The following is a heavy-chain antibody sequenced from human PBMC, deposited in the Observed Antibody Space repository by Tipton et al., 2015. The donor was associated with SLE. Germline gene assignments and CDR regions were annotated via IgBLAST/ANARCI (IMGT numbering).Heavy chain of an antibody. V-gene: IGHV3-30*04. J-gene: IGHJ4*02. D-gene: IGHD6-19*01. CDR2: ISYDGSNK. CDR3: ARPAVAGIGGPFDY. CDR1: GFTFSVYA. Sequence: SLRLSCAASGFTFSVYAMHWVRRAPGKGLEWVAVISYDGSNKYYADSVKGRFTISRDNSKNTLYLQMNSLRAEDTAMYYCARPAVAGIGGPFDYWGQGTLVTVSS.